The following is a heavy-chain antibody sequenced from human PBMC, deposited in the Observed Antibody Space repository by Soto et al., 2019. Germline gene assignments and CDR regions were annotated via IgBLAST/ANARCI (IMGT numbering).Heavy chain of an antibody. J-gene: IGHJ6*03. CDR1: GGSISSSSYY. CDR2: IYYSGST. Sequence: QLQLQESGPGLVKPSETLSLTCTVSGGSISSSSYYWGWIRQPPGKGLEWIGSIYYSGSTYYNPSLKSRVTLSVDTSKNQFSLKLSSVTAADTAVYYCARHGHIVAPYYMDVWGKGTTVTVSS. V-gene: IGHV4-39*01. CDR3: ARHGHIVAPYYMDV. D-gene: IGHD2-15*01.